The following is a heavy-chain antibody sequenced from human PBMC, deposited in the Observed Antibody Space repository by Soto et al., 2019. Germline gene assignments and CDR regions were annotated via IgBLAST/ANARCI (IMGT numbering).Heavy chain of an antibody. V-gene: IGHV4-39*07. CDR3: ARETQKGGWFDP. Sequence: SETLSLTCTVSGGSISSSSYYWGWIRQSPGKGLEWIGYIYYSGSTYYNPSLKSRVTISVDTSKNQFSLKLTSVTAADTAVYYCARETQKGGWFDPWGQGTLVTVSS. D-gene: IGHD3-16*01. CDR1: GGSISSSSYY. CDR2: IYYSGST. J-gene: IGHJ5*02.